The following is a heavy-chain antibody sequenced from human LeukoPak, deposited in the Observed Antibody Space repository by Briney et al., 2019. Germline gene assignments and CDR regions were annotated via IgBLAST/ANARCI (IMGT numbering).Heavy chain of an antibody. Sequence: PSETLSLTCTVSGGSISSYYWSWIRQPPGKGLDWIGYIYYSGSTNYNPSLKSRVTISVDTSKNQFSLKLSSVTAADTAVYYCARGRPGELDYWGQGTLVTVSS. D-gene: IGHD7-27*01. J-gene: IGHJ4*02. CDR3: ARGRPGELDY. V-gene: IGHV4-59*01. CDR2: IYYSGST. CDR1: GGSISSYY.